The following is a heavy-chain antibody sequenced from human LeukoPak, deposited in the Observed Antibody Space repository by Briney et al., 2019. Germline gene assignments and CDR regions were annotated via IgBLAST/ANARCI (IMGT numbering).Heavy chain of an antibody. CDR3: ARAGSSSWPDYFDY. D-gene: IGHD6-13*01. J-gene: IGHJ4*02. CDR2: ISSNGGST. Sequence: GGSLRLSGAASGFTFSSYAMHWVRQAPGKGLEYVSAISSNGGSTYYANSVKGRFTISRDNSKNTLYLQMGSLRAEDMAVYYCARAGSSSWPDYFDYWGQGTLVTVSS. CDR1: GFTFSSYA. V-gene: IGHV3-64*01.